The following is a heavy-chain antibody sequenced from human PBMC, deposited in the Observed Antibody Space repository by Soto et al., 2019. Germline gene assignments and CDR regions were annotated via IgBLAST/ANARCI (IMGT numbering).Heavy chain of an antibody. D-gene: IGHD3-22*01. Sequence: QVQLVQSGAEVKKPGSSVKVSCKASGGTFSSYTISWVRQAPGQGLEWMGRIIPILGIANYAQKFQGRVTITADKSTSTAYRELSSLRSEDTAVYYCARPYYGSSGYYYWGQGTLVTVSS. J-gene: IGHJ4*02. V-gene: IGHV1-69*02. CDR2: IIPILGIA. CDR1: GGTFSSYT. CDR3: ARPYYGSSGYYY.